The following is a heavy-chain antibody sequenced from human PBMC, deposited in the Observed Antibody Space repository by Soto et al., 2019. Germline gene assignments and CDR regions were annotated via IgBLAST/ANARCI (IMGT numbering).Heavy chain of an antibody. CDR2: ISSSSSYI. CDR1: GFTFSSYS. Sequence: GGSLRLSCAASGFTFSSYSMNWVRQAPGKGLEWVSSISSSSSYIYYADSVKGRFTISRDNAKNSLYLQMNSLRAEDTAVYYCARVGSRFWSGYYRGRSYDYYYYMDVWGKGTTVTVSS. J-gene: IGHJ6*03. D-gene: IGHD3-3*01. V-gene: IGHV3-21*01. CDR3: ARVGSRFWSGYYRGRSYDYYYYMDV.